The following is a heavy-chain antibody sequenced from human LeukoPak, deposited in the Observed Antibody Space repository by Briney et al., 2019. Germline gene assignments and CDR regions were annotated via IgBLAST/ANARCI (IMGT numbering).Heavy chain of an antibody. CDR2: IYHSGST. CDR1: GYSTSSGYY. D-gene: IGHD2-15*01. Sequence: PSETLSLTCTVSGYSTSSGYYWGWIRQPPGKGREWIGSIYHSGSTYYNPSLKSRVTISVDTSKNQFSLKLSSVTAADTAVYYCARDNIVVVAATKAYYFDYWGQGTLVTVSS. CDR3: ARDNIVVVAATKAYYFDY. V-gene: IGHV4-38-2*02. J-gene: IGHJ4*02.